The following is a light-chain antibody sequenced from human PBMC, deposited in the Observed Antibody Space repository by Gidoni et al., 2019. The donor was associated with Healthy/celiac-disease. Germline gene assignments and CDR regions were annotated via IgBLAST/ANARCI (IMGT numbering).Light chain of an antibody. CDR1: QSISSY. CDR2: AAS. J-gene: IGKJ1*01. V-gene: IGKV1-39*01. Sequence: DIQMTQSPSSLSASVGDRVTITCRASQSISSYLNWYQQKPGKAPKLLIYAASSLQSGVTSRVSGSGSGTDFTLTIISLQPEDVATYYWQQSYSTPPTFGQGTKVEIK. CDR3: QQSYSTPPT.